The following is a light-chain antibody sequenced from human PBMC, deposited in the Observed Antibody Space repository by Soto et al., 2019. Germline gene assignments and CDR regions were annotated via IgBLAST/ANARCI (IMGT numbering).Light chain of an antibody. J-gene: IGKJ2*01. CDR3: QQYGNSPPNT. CDR1: QRVSSSY. CDR2: GAS. V-gene: IGKV3-20*01. Sequence: ESVLTQSPGTLSLSPGEIATLSCRARQRVSSSYLAWYQQKPGQAPRLLIYGASSRATGIPDRFSGSGSGTDFTLTISRLEPEDFAVYFCQQYGNSPPNTFGQGTKVEIK.